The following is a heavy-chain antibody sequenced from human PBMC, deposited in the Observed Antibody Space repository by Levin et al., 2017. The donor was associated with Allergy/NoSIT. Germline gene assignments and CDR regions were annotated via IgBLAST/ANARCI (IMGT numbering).Heavy chain of an antibody. CDR2: INTSGGGT. J-gene: IGHJ3*01. CDR1: GYTFSSYY. CDR3: ARDQYDCRDALDV. V-gene: IGHV1-46*03. D-gene: IGHD1-1*01. Sequence: ASVKVSCKASGYTFSSYYMHWVRQAPGQGLEWMGIINTSGGGTSYAQKFKGRVTVTRDTSTSTVYMELSSLRSEDTAMYYWARDQYDCRDALDVWGQGTMVTVSS.